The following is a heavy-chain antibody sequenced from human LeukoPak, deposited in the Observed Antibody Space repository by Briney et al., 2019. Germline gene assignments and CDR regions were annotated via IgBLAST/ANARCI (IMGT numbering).Heavy chain of an antibody. Sequence: GGSLRLSCAASGFTVSSNYMSWVRQAPGKGLEWVSVICSGGSTYYADSVKGRFTISRDNSKNTLYLQMNSLRAEDTAVYYCARTLYDSSGYPPPYYFDYWGQGTLVTVSS. V-gene: IGHV3-53*01. CDR2: ICSGGST. CDR3: ARTLYDSSGYPPPYYFDY. CDR1: GFTVSSNY. D-gene: IGHD3-22*01. J-gene: IGHJ4*02.